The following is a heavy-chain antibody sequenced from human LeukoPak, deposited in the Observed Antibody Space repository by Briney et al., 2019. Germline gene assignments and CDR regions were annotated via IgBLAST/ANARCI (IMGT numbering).Heavy chain of an antibody. J-gene: IGHJ4*02. CDR1: GDYISGYY. Sequence: SETLSLTCTVSGDYISGYYWSWIRQPPGKGLEWIGEINHSGSTNYNPSLKSRVTISVDTSKNQFSLKLRSVTAADTAVYYCARVAWGTYRRQYYFDYWGQGTLVTVSS. D-gene: IGHD3-16*02. V-gene: IGHV4-34*01. CDR3: ARVAWGTYRRQYYFDY. CDR2: INHSGST.